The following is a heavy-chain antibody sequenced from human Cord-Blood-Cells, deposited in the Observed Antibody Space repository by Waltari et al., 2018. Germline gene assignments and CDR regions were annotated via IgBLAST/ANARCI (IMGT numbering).Heavy chain of an antibody. J-gene: IGHJ5*02. V-gene: IGHV4-61*09. CDR1: GGSISSGSYY. CDR2: IYTSGST. Sequence: QVQLQESGPGLVKPSQTLSLTCTVSGGSISSGSYYWSWIRQPAGKGLEWIGYIYTSGSTNYTPALKSRVTISVDTSKNQCSLKLSSVTAADTAVYYCAREVELGFDPWGQGTLVTVSS. CDR3: AREVELGFDP. D-gene: IGHD1-7*01.